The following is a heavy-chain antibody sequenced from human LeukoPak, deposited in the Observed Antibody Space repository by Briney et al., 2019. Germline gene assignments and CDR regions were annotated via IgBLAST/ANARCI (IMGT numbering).Heavy chain of an antibody. D-gene: IGHD6-13*01. Sequence: PGRSLRLSCAASGFTFSSYGMHWVRQAPGKGLEWVSSISSSSSYIYYADSVKGRFTISRDNAKNSLYLQMNSLRAEDTAVYYCARAGIAADFDYWGQGTLVTVSS. J-gene: IGHJ4*02. CDR1: GFTFSSYG. CDR3: ARAGIAADFDY. CDR2: ISSSSSYI. V-gene: IGHV3-21*01.